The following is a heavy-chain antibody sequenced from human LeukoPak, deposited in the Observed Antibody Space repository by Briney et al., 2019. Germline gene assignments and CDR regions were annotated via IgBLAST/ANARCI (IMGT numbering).Heavy chain of an antibody. CDR3: AREPTPRTPIYDYVWGSYRYIVSWFDP. CDR2: IIPILGTA. D-gene: IGHD3-16*02. J-gene: IGHJ5*02. Sequence: ASVKVSCKASGGTFSSYAISWVRQAPGQGLEWMGGIIPILGTANYAQKFQGRVTITADESTSTAYMELSSLRSEDTAVYYCAREPTPRTPIYDYVWGSYRYIVSWFDPWGQGTLVTVSS. CDR1: GGTFSSYA. V-gene: IGHV1-69*13.